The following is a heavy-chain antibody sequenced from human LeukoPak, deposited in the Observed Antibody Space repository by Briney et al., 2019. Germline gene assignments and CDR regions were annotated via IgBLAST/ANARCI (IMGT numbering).Heavy chain of an antibody. CDR1: GGSISSSSYY. CDR2: IYYSGST. V-gene: IGHV4-39*07. Sequence: SETLSLTCTVSGGSISSSSYYWGWIRQPPGKGLEWIGSIYYSGSTNYNPSLKSRVTISVDTSKNQFSLKLSSVTAADTAVYYCARLSYGSGSNSDYWGQGTLVTVSS. D-gene: IGHD3-10*01. CDR3: ARLSYGSGSNSDY. J-gene: IGHJ4*02.